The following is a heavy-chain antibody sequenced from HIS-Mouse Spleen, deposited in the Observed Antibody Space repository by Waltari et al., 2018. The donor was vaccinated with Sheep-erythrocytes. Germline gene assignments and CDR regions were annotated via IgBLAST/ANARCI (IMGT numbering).Heavy chain of an antibody. CDR3: ARVASGATFDY. CDR2: MRSSTSYI. V-gene: IGHV3-21*01. Sequence: EVQLVESGGGLVKPGGSLRLSCAASGFTFSSYSMNWVRQAPGKGLGWVSSMRSSTSYIYYADSVKGRFTISRDNAKNSLYLQMNSLRAEDTAVYYCARVASGATFDYWGQGTLVTVSS. CDR1: GFTFSSYS. D-gene: IGHD1-26*01. J-gene: IGHJ4*02.